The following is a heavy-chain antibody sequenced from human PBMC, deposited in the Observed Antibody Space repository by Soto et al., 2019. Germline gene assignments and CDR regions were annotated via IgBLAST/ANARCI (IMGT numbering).Heavy chain of an antibody. V-gene: IGHV4-59*12. D-gene: IGHD3-22*01. CDR2: ISYSGST. J-gene: IGHJ5*02. CDR1: GGSISSYY. CDR3: ARRDRSGYSYWLDT. Sequence: ASETLSLTCTVSGGSISSYYWSWIRQPPGKGLEWIGSISYSGSTSYNPSLKSRLTISVDRSKSQFSLNLSSVTAADTAVYYCARRDRSGYSYWLDTWGQGTLVTVSS.